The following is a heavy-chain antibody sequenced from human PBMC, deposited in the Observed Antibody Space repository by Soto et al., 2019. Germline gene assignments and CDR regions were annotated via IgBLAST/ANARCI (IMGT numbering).Heavy chain of an antibody. D-gene: IGHD1-26*01. J-gene: IGHJ4*02. Sequence: EVQVVESGGGLVKPGGSLRLSCVFSGFTFSTYTMNWVRQAPGKGLEWVSSVNGRSNYVYYADSVKGRFTISRDNAKNSLYLQMNRLRAEDTAIYYCAREDGVVGSSSAFDHWGLGTLVTVSS. CDR3: AREDGVVGSSSAFDH. V-gene: IGHV3-21*01. CDR2: VNGRSNYV. CDR1: GFTFSTYT.